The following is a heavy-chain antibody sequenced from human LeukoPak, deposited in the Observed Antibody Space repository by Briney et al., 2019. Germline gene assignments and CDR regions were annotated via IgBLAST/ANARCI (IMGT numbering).Heavy chain of an antibody. CDR1: GFTLSGYW. D-gene: IGHD2-2*01. J-gene: IGHJ3*02. V-gene: IGHV3-74*01. CDR2: INPDGSIT. CDR3: AKDLVVVPAARRLDAFDI. Sequence: GGSLRLSCAASGFTLSGYWIHWVRQPPGKGLVWVARINPDGSITSYADSVKGRITISRDNAKNTLYLQMNSLRAEDTAVYYCAKDLVVVPAARRLDAFDIWGQGTMVTVSS.